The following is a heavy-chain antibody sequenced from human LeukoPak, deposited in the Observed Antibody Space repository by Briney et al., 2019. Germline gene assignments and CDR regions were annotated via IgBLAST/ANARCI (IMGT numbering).Heavy chain of an antibody. CDR1: GITFSSYG. CDR3: AKNGDRGAYCTGGTCYPYFYYYMDV. Sequence: GGSLRLSCAASGITFSSYGMSWVRQAPGKGLEWVSSISSTGGTTYYADSVKGRFTISRDNSKNTLYLQMNGLRAEDTAIYYCAKNGDRGAYCTGGTCYPYFYYYMDVWGKGTTVTI. CDR2: ISSTGGTT. D-gene: IGHD2-15*01. J-gene: IGHJ6*03. V-gene: IGHV3-23*01.